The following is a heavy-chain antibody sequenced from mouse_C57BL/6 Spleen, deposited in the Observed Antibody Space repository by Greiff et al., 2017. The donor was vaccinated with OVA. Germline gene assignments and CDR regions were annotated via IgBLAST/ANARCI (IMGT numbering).Heavy chain of an antibody. D-gene: IGHD1-1*01. V-gene: IGHV1-61*01. CDR3: ANYYGSSWFAY. J-gene: IGHJ3*01. CDR1: GYTFTSYW. Sequence: QVQLQQSGAELVRPGSSVKLSCKASGYTFTSYWMDWVKQRPGQGLEWIGNIHPSDSETHYNQKFKDKATLTVDKSSSTAYMQLSSLTSEDSAVYYWANYYGSSWFAYWGQGTLVTVSA. CDR2: IHPSDSET.